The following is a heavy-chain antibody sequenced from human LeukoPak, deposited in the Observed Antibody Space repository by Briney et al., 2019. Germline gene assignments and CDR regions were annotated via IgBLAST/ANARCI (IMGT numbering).Heavy chain of an antibody. CDR3: ARGRVYYYGSGTSSWYFDY. D-gene: IGHD3-10*01. Sequence: PSETLSLTCTVSGGSISSGDYYWSWIRQPPGKGLEWIGYIYYSGSTYYNPSLKSRVTISVDTSKNQFSLKLSSVTAADTAVYYCARGRVYYYGSGTSSWYFDYWGQGTLVTVSS. CDR2: IYYSGST. V-gene: IGHV4-30-4*01. J-gene: IGHJ4*02. CDR1: GGSISSGDYY.